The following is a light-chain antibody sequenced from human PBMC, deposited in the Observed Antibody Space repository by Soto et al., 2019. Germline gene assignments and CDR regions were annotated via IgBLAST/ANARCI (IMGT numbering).Light chain of an antibody. Sequence: EIVMTQSPATLSVSPGERATLSCRASQSVSSNLAWYQQKPGQAPRLLISDASTRATGIPARFSGSGSGTEFTLTISSLQSADFAVYYCQQYDNWPLTFGGGTKVDIK. J-gene: IGKJ4*01. CDR2: DAS. V-gene: IGKV3-15*01. CDR1: QSVSSN. CDR3: QQYDNWPLT.